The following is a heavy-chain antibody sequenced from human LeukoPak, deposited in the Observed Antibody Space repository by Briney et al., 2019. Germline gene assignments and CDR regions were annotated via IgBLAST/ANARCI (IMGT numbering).Heavy chain of an antibody. V-gene: IGHV4-39*01. J-gene: IGHJ4*02. D-gene: IGHD3-22*01. CDR1: GGSISSGSYY. CDR3: ARHAHYYDSSGYYYFDY. CDR2: IYYSGST. Sequence: SETLSLTCTVSGGSISSGSYYWGWIRQPPGKGLEWIGSIYYSGSTYYNPSLKSRVTISVDTSKNQFSLKLSSVTAADTAVYYCARHAHYYDSSGYYYFDYWGQGTLVTVSS.